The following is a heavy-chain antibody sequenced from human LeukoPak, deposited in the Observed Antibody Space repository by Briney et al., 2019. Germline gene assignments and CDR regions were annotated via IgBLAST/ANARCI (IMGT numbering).Heavy chain of an antibody. J-gene: IGHJ4*02. CDR1: GGSISSYY. CDR3: ARERREQLLPPYTRLVTYFDY. CDR2: IYYSGST. D-gene: IGHD1-26*01. V-gene: IGHV4-59*12. Sequence: SETLSLTCTVSGGSISSYYWSWIRQPPGKGLEWIGYIYYSGSTNYNPSLKSRVTISVDTSKNQFSLKLSSVTAADTAVYYCARERREQLLPPYTRLVTYFDYWGQGTLVTVSS.